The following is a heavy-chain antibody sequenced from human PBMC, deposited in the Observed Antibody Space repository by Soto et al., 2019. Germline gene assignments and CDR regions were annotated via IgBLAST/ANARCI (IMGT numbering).Heavy chain of an antibody. CDR3: ARSPLNYDSSGYYSWFDP. CDR1: GGTFSSYA. J-gene: IGHJ5*02. CDR2: IIPIFGTA. D-gene: IGHD3-22*01. V-gene: IGHV1-69*06. Sequence: ASLKVSCKASGGTFSSYAISWVRQAPGQGLEWMGGIIPIFGTANYAQKFQGRVTITADKSTSTAYMELSSLRSEDTAVYYCARSPLNYDSSGYYSWFDPWGQGTLVNSPQ.